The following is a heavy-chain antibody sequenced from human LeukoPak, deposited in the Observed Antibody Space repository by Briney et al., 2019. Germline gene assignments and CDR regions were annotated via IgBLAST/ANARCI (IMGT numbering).Heavy chain of an antibody. J-gene: IGHJ3*02. D-gene: IGHD1-1*01. CDR2: VFYTGGT. CDR3: ARGRFGNPLQLQPRRPFDM. Sequence: SETLSLTCTVSGGSISSYYWSWIRQPPGKGLEWIGYVFYTGGTLYNPSLKSRVTISVDASKTQFSLKLTSVTAADTAVFYCARGRFGNPLQLQPRRPFDMWGQGTVVTISS. V-gene: IGHV4-59*12. CDR1: GGSISSYY.